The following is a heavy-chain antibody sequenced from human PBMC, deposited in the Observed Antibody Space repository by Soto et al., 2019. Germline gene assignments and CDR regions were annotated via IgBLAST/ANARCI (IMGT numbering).Heavy chain of an antibody. V-gene: IGHV1-2*04. Sequence: GASVKVSCKASGYTFTGYYMHWVRQAPGQGLEWMGWINPNSGGTNYAQKFQGWVTMTRDTSISTAYMELSRLRSDDTAVYYCARERAVVVPAAPTRYYYGMDVWGQGTTVTVSS. CDR1: GYTFTGYY. D-gene: IGHD2-2*01. CDR3: ARERAVVVPAAPTRYYYGMDV. CDR2: INPNSGGT. J-gene: IGHJ6*02.